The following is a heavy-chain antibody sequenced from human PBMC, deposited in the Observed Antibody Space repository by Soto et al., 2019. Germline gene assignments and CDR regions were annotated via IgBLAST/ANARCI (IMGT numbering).Heavy chain of an antibody. CDR1: GFSLSNARMG. D-gene: IGHD6-13*01. CDR3: ARTLLKSGIAAAGSVYDSWFDP. V-gene: IGHV2-26*01. Sequence: QVTLKESGPVLVKPTETLTLTCTVSGFSLSNARMGVSWIRQPPGKALEWLAHIFSNDEKSYSTSLKSRLTISKDTSKSQVVLTMTNMDPVDTATYYCARTLLKSGIAAAGSVYDSWFDPWGQGTLVTVSS. J-gene: IGHJ5*02. CDR2: IFSNDEK.